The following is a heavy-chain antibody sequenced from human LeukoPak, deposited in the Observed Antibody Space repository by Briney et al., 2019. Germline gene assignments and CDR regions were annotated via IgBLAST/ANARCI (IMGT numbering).Heavy chain of an antibody. V-gene: IGHV3-11*05. J-gene: IGHJ6*02. CDR2: ISSGSTYT. D-gene: IGHD3-3*01. CDR1: GLTFSDHY. Sequence: GGSLRLSCAASGLTFSDHYMSWIRQAPGKGLEWVSYISSGSTYTNYADSVKGRFTISRDNAKNSLYLQMNSLRAEDTAVYYCARDDYDFTQGYDGMDVWGQGTTVTVSS. CDR3: ARDDYDFTQGYDGMDV.